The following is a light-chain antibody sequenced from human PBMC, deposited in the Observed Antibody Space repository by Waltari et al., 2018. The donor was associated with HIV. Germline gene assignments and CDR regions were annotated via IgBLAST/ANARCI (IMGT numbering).Light chain of an antibody. CDR1: FTAVGGYNF. J-gene: IGLJ3*02. V-gene: IGLV2-11*01. CDR2: DVN. CDR3: CSYAGSFTLL. Sequence: QSALPQPRSVSGSPGKSVTLSCSGTFTAVGGYNFVSWYQQHSGKAPKLVIFDVNKRTSGVPDRFSGSKSGNTASLTVSGLQAEDEADYFCCSYAGSFTLLFGGGTNLAVL.